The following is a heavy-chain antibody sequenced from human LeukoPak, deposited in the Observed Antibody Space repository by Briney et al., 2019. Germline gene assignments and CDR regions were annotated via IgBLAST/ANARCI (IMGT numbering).Heavy chain of an antibody. D-gene: IGHD3/OR15-3a*01. CDR2: ISYDGSNK. J-gene: IGHJ4*02. V-gene: IGHV3-30*18. Sequence: PGRSLRLSCDASGFTFSTHGFQWVRQAPGKGLEWVAVISYDGSNKYYADSVKGRFTISRDNSKNTLYLQMNSLRAEDTAVYYCAKGGDWMAAGLDYWGQGTLVTVSS. CDR3: AKGGDWMAAGLDY. CDR1: GFTFSTHG.